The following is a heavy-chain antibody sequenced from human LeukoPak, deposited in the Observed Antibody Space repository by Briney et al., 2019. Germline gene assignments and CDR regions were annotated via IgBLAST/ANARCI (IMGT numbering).Heavy chain of an antibody. J-gene: IGHJ4*02. Sequence: GGSLRLSCAASGFTFSSYSMNWVRQAPGKGLEWVSSISSSSSYIYYADSVKGRFTISRDNAKNSLYLQMNSLRAEDTAVYYCARTYLATVTIYDYWGQGTLVTVSS. D-gene: IGHD4-17*01. CDR2: ISSSSSYI. CDR3: ARTYLATVTIYDY. V-gene: IGHV3-21*01. CDR1: GFTFSSYS.